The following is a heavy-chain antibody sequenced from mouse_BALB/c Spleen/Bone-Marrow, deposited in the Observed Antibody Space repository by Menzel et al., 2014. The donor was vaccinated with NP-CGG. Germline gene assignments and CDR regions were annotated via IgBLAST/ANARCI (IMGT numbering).Heavy chain of an antibody. J-gene: IGHJ3*01. CDR3: ARFATGSFAY. CDR1: GYVFTDYW. CDR2: IFPVNADT. Sequence: QVQLQQSGAELVRPGSPVKISCKASGYVFTDYWMNWLRQRPGQGLEWIRQIFPVNADTNYKANFKDKVTLTADKSSTTAYMQLNSLTSEDSAVYFCARFATGSFAYWGQGTLVTVSA. V-gene: IGHV1-80*01. D-gene: IGHD1-1*01.